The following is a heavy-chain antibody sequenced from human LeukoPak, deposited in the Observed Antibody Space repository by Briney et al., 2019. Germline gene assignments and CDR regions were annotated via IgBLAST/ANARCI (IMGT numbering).Heavy chain of an antibody. CDR3: ARVEDRYGHVGY. CDR1: GDSITSHY. Sequence: PSETLSLTCTVSGDSITSHYWSWIRRTPGRGPEWIGYIYNTGATNYNPSLKNRVTISIDTSKNQFSLKLRSATAADTAVYYCARVEDRYGHVGYWGQGTLVTVSS. V-gene: IGHV4-59*08. J-gene: IGHJ4*02. D-gene: IGHD5-18*01. CDR2: IYNTGAT.